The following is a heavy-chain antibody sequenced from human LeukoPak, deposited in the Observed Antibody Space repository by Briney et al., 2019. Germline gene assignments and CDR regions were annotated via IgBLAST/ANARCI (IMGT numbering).Heavy chain of an antibody. CDR2: INEAGNDK. CDR3: VRDATRGGDFDY. CDR1: GFSFSNYW. Sequence: HPGGSLRLSCAASGFSFSNYWMTWVRQAPRKGLKWVANINEAGNDKYYVDSVTGRFTISRDNAKNSLYLQMNSLRVEDTAVYYCVRDATRGGDFDYWGQGTLVTVSS. D-gene: IGHD3-16*01. J-gene: IGHJ4*02. V-gene: IGHV3-7*01.